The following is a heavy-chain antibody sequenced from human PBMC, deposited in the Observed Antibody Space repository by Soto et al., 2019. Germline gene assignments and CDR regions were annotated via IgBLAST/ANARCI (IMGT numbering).Heavy chain of an antibody. J-gene: IGHJ5*02. CDR2: INHRGST. Sequence: QVHLQQWGAGLLKPSETLSLTCAVYGESFIGYYWTWIRQPPGKGLGWIGEINHRGSTNNNPSLKSRVSISIDTSKNQFSLKLTSVTAADTSVYYCARTDIVTTNWFDPWDQGTLVTVSS. D-gene: IGHD5-12*01. CDR3: ARTDIVTTNWFDP. CDR1: GESFIGYY. V-gene: IGHV4-34*02.